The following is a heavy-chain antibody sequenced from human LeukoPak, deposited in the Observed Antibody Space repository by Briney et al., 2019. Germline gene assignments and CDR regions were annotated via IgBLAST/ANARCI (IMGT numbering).Heavy chain of an antibody. V-gene: IGHV3-30-3*01. CDR1: GFTFSSYA. CDR2: ISYDGSNK. CDR3: ASYTVTTSY. D-gene: IGHD4-17*01. J-gene: IGHJ4*02. Sequence: PGGSLRLSCAASGFTFSSYAMHWVRQAPGKGLEWVAVISYDGSNKYYADSVKGRFTISRDNSKNTLYLQMNSLRAEDTAVYYCASYTVTTSYWGQGTLVTVSS.